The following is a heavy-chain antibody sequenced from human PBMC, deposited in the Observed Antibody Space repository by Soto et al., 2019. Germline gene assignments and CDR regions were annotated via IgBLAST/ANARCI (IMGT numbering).Heavy chain of an antibody. CDR2: IIPIFGTA. V-gene: IGHV1-69*13. CDR3: ASTLGTLYCSGGSCYSEENAFDI. J-gene: IGHJ3*02. CDR1: GGTFSSYA. Sequence: SVKVSCKASGGTFSSYAISWARQAPGQGLEWMGGIIPIFGTANYAQKFQGRVTITADESTSTAYMELSSLRSEDTAVYYCASTLGTLYCSGGSCYSEENAFDIWGQGTMVTVSS. D-gene: IGHD2-15*01.